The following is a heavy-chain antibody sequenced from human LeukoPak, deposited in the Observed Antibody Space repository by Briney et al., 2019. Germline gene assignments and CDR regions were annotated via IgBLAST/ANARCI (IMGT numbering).Heavy chain of an antibody. V-gene: IGHV3-23*01. CDR3: ARDPPITARH. J-gene: IGHJ4*02. CDR2: IGGSGGSK. D-gene: IGHD5-12*01. Sequence: GGSLRLSCTASGFTFSSYAMSCVRRARGEGLEWVLAIGGSGGSKYYADSVKGRFTISRDNSKNTLYLQMNSLRAEDTAVYYCARDPPITARHWGQGTLVTVSS. CDR1: GFTFSSYA.